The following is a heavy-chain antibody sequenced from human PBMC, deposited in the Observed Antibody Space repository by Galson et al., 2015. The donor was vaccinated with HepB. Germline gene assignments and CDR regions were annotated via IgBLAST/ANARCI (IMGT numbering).Heavy chain of an antibody. Sequence: SLRLSCAASGFTFSSYSMNWVRQAPGKGLEWVSYISSSSSTIYYADSVKGRFTISRDNAKNSLYLQMNSLRAEDTAVYYCARDCSGASCYFDYWGQGTLVTVSS. CDR2: ISSSSSTI. CDR1: GFTFSSYS. V-gene: IGHV3-48*04. D-gene: IGHD2-15*01. J-gene: IGHJ4*02. CDR3: ARDCSGASCYFDY.